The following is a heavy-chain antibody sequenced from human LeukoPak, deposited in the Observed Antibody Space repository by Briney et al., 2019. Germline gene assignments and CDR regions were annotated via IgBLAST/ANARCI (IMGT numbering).Heavy chain of an antibody. J-gene: IGHJ4*02. Sequence: ASVKVSCKASGYTFTGYYMHWVRQAPGQGLKWMGWINPNSGGTNYAQKFQGRVTMTRDTSISTAYMELSRLRSDDTAVYYCARPYSSGWYPFDYWGQETLVTVSS. CDR1: GYTFTGYY. V-gene: IGHV1-2*02. D-gene: IGHD6-19*01. CDR3: ARPYSSGWYPFDY. CDR2: INPNSGGT.